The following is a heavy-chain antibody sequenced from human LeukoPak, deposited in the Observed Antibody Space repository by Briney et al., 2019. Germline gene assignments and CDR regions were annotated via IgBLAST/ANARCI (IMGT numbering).Heavy chain of an antibody. J-gene: IGHJ3*02. CDR3: ARYYVFGGWDYVWGTSVIGIASAFDI. V-gene: IGHV1-2*02. Sequence: GASVKVSCKASGYTFTCYYMHWVRQAPGQGLEWMGWINPNSGGTNYAQKVQGRVTMTRDTSISKAYMELSRLRSDDTAVYYCARYYVFGGWDYVWGTSVIGIASAFDIWGQGTMVTVSS. D-gene: IGHD3-16*01. CDR1: GYTFTCYY. CDR2: INPNSGGT.